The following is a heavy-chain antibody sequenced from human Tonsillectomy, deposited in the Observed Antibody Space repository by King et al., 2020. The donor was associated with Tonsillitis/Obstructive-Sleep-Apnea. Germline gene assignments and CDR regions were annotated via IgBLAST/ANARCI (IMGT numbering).Heavy chain of an antibody. CDR2: IYHSGST. V-gene: IGHV4-38-2*02. D-gene: IGHD3-3*01. J-gene: IGHJ4*02. CDR1: GSSISSGYY. CDR3: ARGPYSDFWSGYHQY. Sequence: QLQESGPGLVKPSETLSLTCTVSGSSISSGYYWGWLRQPPGKGLEWIGSIYHSGSTYYNPSLKSRVTISVDTSKNQFSLKLSSVTAADTAVYYCARGPYSDFWSGYHQYWGQGILVTVSS.